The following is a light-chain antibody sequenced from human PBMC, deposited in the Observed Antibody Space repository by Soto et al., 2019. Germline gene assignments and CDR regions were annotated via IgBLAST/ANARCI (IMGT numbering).Light chain of an antibody. Sequence: EIVLTQSPGTLSLSPGERATLSCRASQSISRDLLAWYQQKPGQAPRLVVSGASNRAADFPDRFSGSGSGTYFALTVTRLEPEDVAVYYCHQDGESPITFGQGTRLEIK. V-gene: IGKV3-20*01. CDR2: GAS. CDR1: QSISRDL. CDR3: HQDGESPIT. J-gene: IGKJ5*01.